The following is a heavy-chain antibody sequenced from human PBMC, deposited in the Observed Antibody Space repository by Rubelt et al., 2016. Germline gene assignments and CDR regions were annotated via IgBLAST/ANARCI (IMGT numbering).Heavy chain of an antibody. CDR2: MNPNSGNT. CDR1: GYTFTSYD. CDR3: ARTYYYGSQGMDV. J-gene: IGHJ6*02. V-gene: IGHV1-8*01. Sequence: QVQLVQSGAAVKKPGASVKVSCKASGYTFTSYDIHWVRQATGQGLEWMGWMNPNSGNTGYAQKFQGSITKTRNTPIRTAYMGLSSRGAEETAVYYCARTYYYGSQGMDVWGQGTTVTVSS. D-gene: IGHD3-10*01.